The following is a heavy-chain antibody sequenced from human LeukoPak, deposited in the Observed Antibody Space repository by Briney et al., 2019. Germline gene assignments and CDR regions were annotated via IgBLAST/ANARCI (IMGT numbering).Heavy chain of an antibody. CDR3: ARIEAAGPYYFDY. V-gene: IGHV5-51*01. Sequence: GESLKISCKGSGYSFTSYWIGWVRQMPGKGLEWMGIIYPGNSDTRYSPSFQGQVTISADKSISTAYLQWSSLKASDTAIYYCARIEAAGPYYFDYWGQGTLVTVSS. J-gene: IGHJ4*02. D-gene: IGHD6-13*01. CDR2: IYPGNSDT. CDR1: GYSFTSYW.